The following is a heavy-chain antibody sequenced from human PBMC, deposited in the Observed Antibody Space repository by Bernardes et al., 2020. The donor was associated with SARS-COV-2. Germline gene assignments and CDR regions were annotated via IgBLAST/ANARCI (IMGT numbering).Heavy chain of an antibody. Sequence: SETLCLTCAVSGGSISGTNWWSWVRPPPRKGLEWIGEIHHSGNTYYNPSLKSRVTISVDKSKNQFSLRLSSVTAADTAVYYCAREGGDIVVVPARVFDYWGQGTLVTVSS. V-gene: IGHV4-4*02. D-gene: IGHD2-2*01. CDR2: IHHSGNT. J-gene: IGHJ4*02. CDR1: GGSISGTNW. CDR3: AREGGDIVVVPARVFDY.